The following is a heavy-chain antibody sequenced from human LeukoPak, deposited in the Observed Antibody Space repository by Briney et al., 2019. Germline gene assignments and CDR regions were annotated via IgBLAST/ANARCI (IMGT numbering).Heavy chain of an antibody. CDR1: GGSISSYY. D-gene: IGHD2-2*01. CDR2: IYYSGST. V-gene: IGHV4-59*01. Sequence: SETLSLTCTVSGGSISSYYWSWIRQPPGKGLEWIGYIYYSGSTNYNPSLKSRVTISVDTSKNQFSLKLSSVTAADTAVYYCARGRPDCSSTSCPFGYWGQGTLVTVSS. J-gene: IGHJ4*02. CDR3: ARGRPDCSSTSCPFGY.